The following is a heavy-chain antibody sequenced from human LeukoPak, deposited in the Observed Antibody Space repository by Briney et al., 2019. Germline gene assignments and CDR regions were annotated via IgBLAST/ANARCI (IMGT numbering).Heavy chain of an antibody. CDR3: AKDRIAAAVNTFDY. D-gene: IGHD6-13*01. CDR2: ISYDGSNK. CDR1: GFTFSSYG. Sequence: PGGSLRLSCAASGFTFSSYGMHWVRQAPGKGLEWVAVISYDGSNKYYADSVKGRFTISRDNSKNTLCLQMNSLRAEDTAVYYCAKDRIAAAVNTFDYWGQGTLVTVSS. J-gene: IGHJ4*02. V-gene: IGHV3-30*18.